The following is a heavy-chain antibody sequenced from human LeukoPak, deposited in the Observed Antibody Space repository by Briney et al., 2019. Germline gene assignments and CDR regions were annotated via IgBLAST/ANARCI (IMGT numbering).Heavy chain of an antibody. J-gene: IGHJ6*02. V-gene: IGHV3-48*04. Sequence: GGSLRLSCAASGFTFSSYSMNWVRQAPGKGLEWISYISSSSSTIYYADSVKGRFTISRDNAKNSLYLQMNSLRAEDTAVYYCDLHCSSTSCHLYGMDVWGQGSTVTVSS. CDR1: GFTFSSYS. CDR2: ISSSSSTI. D-gene: IGHD2-2*01. CDR3: DLHCSSTSCHLYGMDV.